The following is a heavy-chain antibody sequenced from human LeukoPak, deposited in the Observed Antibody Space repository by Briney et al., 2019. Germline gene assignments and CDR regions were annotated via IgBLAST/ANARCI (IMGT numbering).Heavy chain of an antibody. J-gene: IGHJ4*02. CDR3: AKDPTPGFVVVMAIPDY. V-gene: IGHV3-30*02. CDR1: GFTFSSYG. Sequence: GGSLRLSCAASGFTFSSYGMHWVRQAPGKGLEWVAFIRYDGSNKYYADSVKGRFTISRDNSKNTLYLQMNSLRAEDTAVYYCAKDPTPGFVVVMAIPDYWGQGTLVTVSS. CDR2: IRYDGSNK. D-gene: IGHD2-21*01.